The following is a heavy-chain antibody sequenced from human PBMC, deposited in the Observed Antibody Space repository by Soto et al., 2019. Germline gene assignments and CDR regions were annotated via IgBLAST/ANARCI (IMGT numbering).Heavy chain of an antibody. D-gene: IGHD6-19*01. CDR3: ARGGREWLATSAFNS. V-gene: IGHV3-30*03. CDR1: GFTFSDYA. J-gene: IGHJ4*02. Sequence: VQLVESGGGVVQPGRSLRLSCAASGFTFSDYAMHWVRQAPGKGLAWVAVVSHDGRTTHYADSGKGRFTISRYSSKNTLSLEKTNLRAEDTAVYYTARGGREWLATSAFNSWCQAAVVTVSS. CDR2: VSHDGRTT.